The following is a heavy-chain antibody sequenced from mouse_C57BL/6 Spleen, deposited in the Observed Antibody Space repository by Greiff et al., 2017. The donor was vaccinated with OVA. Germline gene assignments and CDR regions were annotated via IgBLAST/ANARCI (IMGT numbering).Heavy chain of an antibody. J-gene: IGHJ2*01. CDR1: GYTFTSYW. CDR3: ARGGIRRYFDY. Sequence: QVHVKQPGAELVKPGASVKMSCKASGYTFTSYWITWVKQRPGQGLEWIGDIYPGSGSTNYNEKFKSKATLTVDTSSSTAYMQLSSLTSEDSAVYYCARGGIRRYFDYWGQGTTLTVSS. CDR2: IYPGSGST. V-gene: IGHV1-55*01.